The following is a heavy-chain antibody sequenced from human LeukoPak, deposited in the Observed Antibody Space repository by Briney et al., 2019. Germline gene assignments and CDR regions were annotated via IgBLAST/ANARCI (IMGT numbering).Heavy chain of an antibody. Sequence: PGGSLRLSCTASGFTFGDYAMSWVRQAPGKGLEWVGFIRSKAYGGTTEYAASVKGRFTISRDDSKSIAYLQMNSLKTEDTAVYYCVSGTVAWFDPWGQGTLVTVSS. CDR1: GFTFGDYA. V-gene: IGHV3-49*04. D-gene: IGHD2-15*01. CDR3: VSGTVAWFDP. CDR2: IRSKAYGGTT. J-gene: IGHJ5*02.